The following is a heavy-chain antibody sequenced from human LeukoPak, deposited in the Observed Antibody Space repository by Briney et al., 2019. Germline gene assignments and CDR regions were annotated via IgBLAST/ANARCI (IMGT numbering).Heavy chain of an antibody. Sequence: GGSLRLSCAASGSTFSSLWMHWVRQAPGQGLVWVSSTNRDGSSTYYADSVKGRFTISRDNAKNTLYLQINSLRVEDTAVYYCARDEDLDTALIKRGFDYWGQGTLVTVSS. V-gene: IGHV3-74*01. D-gene: IGHD5-18*01. CDR1: GSTFSSLW. J-gene: IGHJ4*02. CDR2: TNRDGSST. CDR3: ARDEDLDTALIKRGFDY.